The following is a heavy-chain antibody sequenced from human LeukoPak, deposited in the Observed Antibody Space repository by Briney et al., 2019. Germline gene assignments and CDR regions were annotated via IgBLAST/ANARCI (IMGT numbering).Heavy chain of an antibody. V-gene: IGHV3-9*01. Sequence: GGSLRLSCAGYFFTCYDYAMQWDRQAPGKGLEWVSGISWNSGSIGYADSVKGRFTISRDNAKNSLYLQMNSLRAEDTALYYCTNFEYCVNDSSGSIDSWGQGTLVTVSS. J-gene: IGHJ4*02. CDR1: FFTCYDYA. D-gene: IGHD3-22*01. CDR3: TNFEYCVNDSSGSIDS. CDR2: ISWNSGSI.